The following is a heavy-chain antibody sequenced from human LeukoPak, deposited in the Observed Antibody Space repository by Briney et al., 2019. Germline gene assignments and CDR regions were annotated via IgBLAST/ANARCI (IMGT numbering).Heavy chain of an antibody. V-gene: IGHV3-48*04. CDR1: GFAFSIYH. D-gene: IGHD5-12*01. CDR3: ARDSSRGYAADY. CDR2: ISAGNRAI. Sequence: GRSLRLSCAASGFAFSIYHMNWVRQAPGKGLEWVSYISAGNRAIYYADSVKGRFTISRDDAKNSVYLQMNSLRAEDTAVYYCARDSSRGYAADYWGQGTLVTVSS. J-gene: IGHJ4*02.